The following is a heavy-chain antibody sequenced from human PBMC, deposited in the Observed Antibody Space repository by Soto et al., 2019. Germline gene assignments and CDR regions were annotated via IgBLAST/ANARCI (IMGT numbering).Heavy chain of an antibody. V-gene: IGHV1-69*13. CDR2: IIPIFGTA. D-gene: IGHD2-2*01. CDR1: GGTFSSYA. CDR3: ARDIQGKDIVVVPAALGGYYYYYGMDV. J-gene: IGHJ6*02. Sequence: SVKVSCKASGGTFSSYAISWVRQAPGQGLEWMGGIIPIFGTANYAQKFQGRVTITADESTSTAYMELSSLRSEDTAVYYCARDIQGKDIVVVPAALGGYYYYYGMDVWGQGTTVTVSS.